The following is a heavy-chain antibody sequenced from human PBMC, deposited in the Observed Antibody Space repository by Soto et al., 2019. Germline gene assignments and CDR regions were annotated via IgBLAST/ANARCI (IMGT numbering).Heavy chain of an antibody. V-gene: IGHV1-2*04. CDR2: INPNSGGT. D-gene: IGHD3-10*01. Sequence: GASVKVSCKASGYTFTGYYMHWVRQAPGQGLEWMGWINPNSGGTNYAQKFQGWVTMTRDTSISTAYMELSRLRSDDTAVYYCARAKEFGELFYFDYWGQGTLVTVSS. CDR3: ARAKEFGELFYFDY. J-gene: IGHJ4*02. CDR1: GYTFTGYY.